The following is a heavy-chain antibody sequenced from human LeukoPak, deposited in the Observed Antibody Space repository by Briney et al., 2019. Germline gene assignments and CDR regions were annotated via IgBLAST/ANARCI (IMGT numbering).Heavy chain of an antibody. J-gene: IGHJ6*03. CDR3: ARQDYSSSWHYYYYYMDV. V-gene: IGHV3-7*01. CDR2: IKQDGSEK. Sequence: GGSLRLSCAASGFTFSDYYMSWIRQAPGKGLEWVANIKQDGSEKYYVDSVKGRFTISRDNAKNSLYLQMNSLRAEDTAVYYCARQDYSSSWHYYYYYMDVWGKGTTVTVSS. D-gene: IGHD6-13*01. CDR1: GFTFSDYY.